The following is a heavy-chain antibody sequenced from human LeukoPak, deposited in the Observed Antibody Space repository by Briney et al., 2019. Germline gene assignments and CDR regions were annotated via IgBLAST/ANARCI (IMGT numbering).Heavy chain of an antibody. CDR2: FDPEDCET. CDR3: GTGYYDSSGYFYVLAFDI. J-gene: IGHJ3*02. V-gene: IGHV1-24*01. Sequence: ASVKLSCKVAGYTRTELSMHWVRHAPGKGLEWRGGFDPEDCETIYAQKFQGRVTMTEDTSTDTAYMELSSLRSEYTAVYYCGTGYYDSSGYFYVLAFDIWGQGTMVTVSS. D-gene: IGHD3-22*01. CDR1: GYTRTELS.